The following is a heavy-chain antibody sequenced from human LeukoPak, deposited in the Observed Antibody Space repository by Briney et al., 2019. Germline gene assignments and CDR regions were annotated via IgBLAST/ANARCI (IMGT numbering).Heavy chain of an antibody. V-gene: IGHV1-69*13. CDR2: VIPNLGAA. CDR3: ARSGSGYCSSTSCPDYYDSSGGLGSFDY. D-gene: IGHD2-2*01. CDR1: GGTFSSYA. J-gene: IGHJ4*02. Sequence: SVKLSCKGSGGTFSSYAISWVRQAPGQGLELVGGVIPNLGAANYAQKFQGRVTITADDSTRAAYMELSSLRSEDTAVYYCARSGSGYCSSTSCPDYYDSSGGLGSFDYWGQGTLVTVSS.